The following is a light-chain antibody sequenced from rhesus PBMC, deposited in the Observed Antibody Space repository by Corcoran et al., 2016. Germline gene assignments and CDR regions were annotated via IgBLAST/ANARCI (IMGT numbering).Light chain of an antibody. J-gene: IGKJ2*01. CDR1: QRVSSS. CDR2: GAS. V-gene: IGKV3-42*03. Sequence: EIVMTQSPATLSLSPGERATLSCRASQRVSSSLAWYQQKSGQAPRLLIYGASSRATGIQDRFSGGGSGTEFTLTISSLEPEDFAVYYCQQYSNWPYSFGQGTKVEIK. CDR3: QQYSNWPYS.